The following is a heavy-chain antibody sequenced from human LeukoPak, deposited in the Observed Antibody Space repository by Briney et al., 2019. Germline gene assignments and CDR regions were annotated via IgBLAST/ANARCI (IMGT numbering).Heavy chain of an antibody. CDR1: GYTFTGYY. J-gene: IGHJ5*02. CDR3: ARDRVRAVAGKGNWFDA. CDR2: INPNSGGT. V-gene: IGHV1-2*02. Sequence: GASVKVSCKASGYTFTGYYMHWVRQAPGQGLEWMGWINPNSGGTKYAQKFQGRVTMTRATSISTAYRELSRLRSDDTAVYYCARDRVRAVAGKGNWFDAWGQGTLVTVSS. D-gene: IGHD6-19*01.